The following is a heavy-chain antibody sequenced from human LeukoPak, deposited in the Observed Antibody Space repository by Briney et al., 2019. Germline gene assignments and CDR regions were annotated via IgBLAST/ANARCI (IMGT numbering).Heavy chain of an antibody. CDR2: FYYSGST. V-gene: IGHV4-39*01. CDR1: GGSITSSNYY. CDR3: ARPSIAMVRGFDP. Sequence: PSETLSLTCAVSGGSITSSNYYWGWIRQPPGKGLEWIGSFYYSGSTNYNPSLKSRVTTSVDTSKNQFSLKLSSVTAADTAVYYCARPSIAMVRGFDPWGQGTMVTVSS. J-gene: IGHJ5*02. D-gene: IGHD3-10*01.